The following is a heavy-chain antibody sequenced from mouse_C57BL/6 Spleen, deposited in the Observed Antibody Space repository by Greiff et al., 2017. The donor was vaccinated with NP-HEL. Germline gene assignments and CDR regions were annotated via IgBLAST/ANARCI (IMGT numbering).Heavy chain of an antibody. Sequence: EVQLQQSGAELVRPGASVKLSCTASGFNIKDDYMHWVKQRPEQGLEWIGWIDPENGDTEYASKFQGKATITADPSSNTAYLQLSSLTSEDTAVYYCTTSGDYDLDYWGQGTTLTVSS. CDR1: GFNIKDDY. CDR3: TTSGDYDLDY. CDR2: IDPENGDT. D-gene: IGHD2-4*01. V-gene: IGHV14-4*01. J-gene: IGHJ2*01.